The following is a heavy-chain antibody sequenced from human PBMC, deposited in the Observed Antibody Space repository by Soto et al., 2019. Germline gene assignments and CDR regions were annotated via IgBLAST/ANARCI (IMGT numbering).Heavy chain of an antibody. Sequence: QITLTESGPTLVKPTQTLTLTCTFSGFSFSTSAVGVGWIRQPPGKALEWLALIYWDDDKRYSPFLKSRLTITQDTSTNPVVLTMPNMDPVDTGTYYCAPLYWAASGTRYYFDYWGQGTLVTVSS. J-gene: IGHJ4*02. CDR2: IYWDDDK. CDR3: APLYWAASGTRYYFDY. V-gene: IGHV2-5*02. CDR1: GFSFSTSAVG. D-gene: IGHD6-13*01.